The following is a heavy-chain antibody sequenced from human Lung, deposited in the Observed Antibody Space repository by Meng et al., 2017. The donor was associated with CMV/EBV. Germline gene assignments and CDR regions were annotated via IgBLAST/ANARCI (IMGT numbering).Heavy chain of an antibody. CDR1: DYTFTGYG. CDR2: INAGNGNT. V-gene: IGHV1-3*01. Sequence: VWPVHAGPEGKKPGAAVKGSCKASDYTFTGYGVSWVRQAPGQRLEWMGWINAGNGNTKYSQKFQGRVTITRDTSASTAYMELSSLRSEDTAVYYCARDQGAWFGEAPRFDYWGQGTLVTVSS. CDR3: ARDQGAWFGEAPRFDY. D-gene: IGHD3-10*01. J-gene: IGHJ4*02.